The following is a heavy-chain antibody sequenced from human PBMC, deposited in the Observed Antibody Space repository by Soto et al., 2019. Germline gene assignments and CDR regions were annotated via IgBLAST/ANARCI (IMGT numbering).Heavy chain of an antibody. CDR3: RAYDFWSGFLDV. V-gene: IGHV4-39*01. Sequence: QLQLQPSGPGLVKPSETLSLTCTVSGGSISSSNYYWGWIRQPPGKGLEWIGSIYYSGSTYYNPSLKSRVTISVDTSKNLFSLKLSSVTAVDTAVYYCRAYDFWSGFLDVWGQGTTVTVSS. D-gene: IGHD3-3*01. J-gene: IGHJ6*02. CDR1: GGSISSSNYY. CDR2: IYYSGST.